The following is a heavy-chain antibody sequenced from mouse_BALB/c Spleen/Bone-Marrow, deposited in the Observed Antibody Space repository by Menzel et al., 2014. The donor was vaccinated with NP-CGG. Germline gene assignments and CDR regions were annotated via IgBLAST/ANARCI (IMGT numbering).Heavy chain of an antibody. Sequence: EVHLVESGGGLVQPGGSRKLSCAASGFTFSSFGMHWVRQAPEKGLEWVAYISSGGSTIYYADTVKGRFTISRDNPKNTLFLQMTSLRSEDTAMYYCARSYYGSSYYFDYWGQGTTLTVSS. D-gene: IGHD1-1*01. V-gene: IGHV5-17*02. CDR3: ARSYYGSSYYFDY. J-gene: IGHJ2*01. CDR2: ISSGGSTI. CDR1: GFTFSSFG.